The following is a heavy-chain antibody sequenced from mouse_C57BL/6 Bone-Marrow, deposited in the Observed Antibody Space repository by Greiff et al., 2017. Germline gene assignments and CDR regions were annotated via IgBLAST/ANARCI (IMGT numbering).Heavy chain of an antibody. J-gene: IGHJ2*01. CDR2: IDPSDSYT. CDR1: GYTFTSYW. V-gene: IGHV1-59*01. CDR3: ASIGDCYYSYYFDY. Sequence: QVQLQQPGAELVRPGTSVKLSCKASGYTFTSYWMHWVKQRPGQGLEWIGVIDPSDSYTNYNQKFKGKATLTVDTSSSTAYMQLSSLTSEDSAVYYCASIGDCYYSYYFDYWGQGTTLTVSS. D-gene: IGHD2-3*01.